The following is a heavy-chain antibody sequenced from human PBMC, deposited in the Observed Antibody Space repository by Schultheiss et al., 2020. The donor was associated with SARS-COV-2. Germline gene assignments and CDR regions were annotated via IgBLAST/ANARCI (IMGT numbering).Heavy chain of an antibody. D-gene: IGHD6-13*01. CDR3: AKDIGGSSSWPYYYYYGMDV. CDR2: ISYDGSNK. CDR1: GFTFSSYA. J-gene: IGHJ6*02. V-gene: IGHV3-30-3*01. Sequence: GGSLRLSCAASGFTFSSYAMSWVRQAPGKGLEWVAVISYDGSNKYYADSVKGRFTISRDNSKNTLYLQMNSLRAEDTAVYYCAKDIGGSSSWPYYYYYGMDVWGQGTTVTVSS.